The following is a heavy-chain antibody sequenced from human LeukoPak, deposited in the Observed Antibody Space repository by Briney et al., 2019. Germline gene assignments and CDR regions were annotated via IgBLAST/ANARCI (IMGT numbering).Heavy chain of an antibody. CDR1: GVTFSRDA. J-gene: IGHJ4*02. CDR3: ARSNNIVGATYFDY. Sequence: PGGSLRLSCSASGVTFSRDAMHWVRQAPGKGLEYISAISSDGGSTYYADSVKGRFTISRDNSKNTLYLQMGRLRAEDMAVYYCARSNNIVGATYFDYWGQGTLVTVSS. CDR2: ISSDGGST. V-gene: IGHV3-64*02. D-gene: IGHD1-26*01.